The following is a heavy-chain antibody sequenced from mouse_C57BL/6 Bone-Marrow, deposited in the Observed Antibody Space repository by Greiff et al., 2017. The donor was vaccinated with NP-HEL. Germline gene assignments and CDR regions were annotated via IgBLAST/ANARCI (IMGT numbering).Heavy chain of an antibody. CDR1: GFTFSDYY. CDR3: AIAIYYYGSSYPPWFAY. Sequence: DVKLVESGGGLVQPGGSLKLSCAASGFTFSDYYMYWVRQTPEKRLEWVAYISNGGGSTYYPDTVKGRFTISRDNAKNTLYLQMSRLKSEDTAMYYCAIAIYYYGSSYPPWFAYWGQGTLVTVSA. V-gene: IGHV5-12*01. CDR2: ISNGGGST. D-gene: IGHD1-1*01. J-gene: IGHJ3*01.